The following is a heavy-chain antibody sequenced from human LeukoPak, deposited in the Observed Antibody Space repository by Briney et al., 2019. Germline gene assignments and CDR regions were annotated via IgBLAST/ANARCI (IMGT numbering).Heavy chain of an antibody. D-gene: IGHD3-3*01. Sequence: GGSLRLSCAASGFSFSSSWMSWVRQAPGKGLGWVANIKQDGSEKYYVDSVKGRFTISRDNAKNSLYLQMSRLRVEDTAVYYCARVIFGVVISPYFDHWGQGTLVTVSS. CDR3: ARVIFGVVISPYFDH. J-gene: IGHJ4*02. CDR1: GFSFSSSW. V-gene: IGHV3-7*01. CDR2: IKQDGSEK.